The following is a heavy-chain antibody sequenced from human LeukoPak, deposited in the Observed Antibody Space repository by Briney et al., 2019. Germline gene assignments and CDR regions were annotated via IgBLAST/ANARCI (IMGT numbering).Heavy chain of an antibody. CDR1: GFTFDDYA. J-gene: IGHJ2*01. D-gene: IGHD5-12*01. CDR3: ARGGLRNWYFDL. CDR2: ISWNSGSI. V-gene: IGHV3-9*01. Sequence: GRSLRLSCAASGFTFDDYAMHWVRQAPGKGLEWVSGISWNSGSIGYADSVKGRFTISRDNAKNTVYLEMNSLRAEDTAVYYCARGGLRNWYFDLWGRGTLVTVSS.